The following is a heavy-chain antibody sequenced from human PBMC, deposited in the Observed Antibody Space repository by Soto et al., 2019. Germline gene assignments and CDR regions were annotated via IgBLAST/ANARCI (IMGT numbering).Heavy chain of an antibody. CDR2: IYHGGST. J-gene: IGHJ4*02. Sequence: QVQLQESGPGLVKPSGTLSLTCAVSGGSISSTDWWSWVRQPPGKGLEWIGEIYHGGSTNYNPSLKSRVTMSVDWSKNQFSLKLTSVTAADTAVYYCASSKSGGSYYFDYWGQGTLVTVSS. V-gene: IGHV4-4*02. D-gene: IGHD1-26*01. CDR1: GGSISSTDW. CDR3: ASSKSGGSYYFDY.